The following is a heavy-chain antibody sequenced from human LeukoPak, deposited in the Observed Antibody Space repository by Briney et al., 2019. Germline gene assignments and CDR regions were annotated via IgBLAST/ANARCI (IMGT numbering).Heavy chain of an antibody. D-gene: IGHD1-20*01. J-gene: IGHJ4*02. V-gene: IGHV4-59*01. CDR2: IYYSGST. CDR3: ARGSNWFDY. CDR1: DVSFSNYY. Sequence: SSESLSLTCSVSDVSFSNYYWSWIRQPPGKGLEWIGYIYYSGSTNYNPAPKSRVNSSVDTSKSQFSLKVSSVTAADAAVYCCARGSNWFDYWGQGTRVTVSS.